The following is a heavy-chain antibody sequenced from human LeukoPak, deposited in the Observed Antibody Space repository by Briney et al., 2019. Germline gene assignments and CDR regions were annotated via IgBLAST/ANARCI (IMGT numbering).Heavy chain of an antibody. Sequence: PSETLSLTCTVSGASISSSSYYWGWIRQPPGKGLEWIGSIYYSGSTYYNPPLKSRVTISADKSKNQVSLKLTSVTAADTAVYYCARLSVIVGAALEYYYYYMDVWGQGTTVTVSS. CDR1: GASISSSSYY. J-gene: IGHJ6*03. V-gene: IGHV4-39*07. CDR3: ARLSVIVGAALEYYYYYMDV. D-gene: IGHD1-26*01. CDR2: IYYSGST.